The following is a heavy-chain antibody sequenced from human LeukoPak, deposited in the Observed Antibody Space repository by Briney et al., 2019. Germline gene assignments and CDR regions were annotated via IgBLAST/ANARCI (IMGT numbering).Heavy chain of an antibody. V-gene: IGHV3-20*04. J-gene: IGHJ6*04. CDR1: GFTFDDYG. Sequence: GGSLRLSCAASGFTFDDYGMSWVRQVPGKGLEWVSGINWNGGSIVYVDSVKGRFTISRDNAKKSLYLQMNSLRAEDTALYYCAGLNVLLWFGPMDVWGKGTTVTVSS. D-gene: IGHD3-10*01. CDR2: INWNGGSI. CDR3: AGLNVLLWFGPMDV.